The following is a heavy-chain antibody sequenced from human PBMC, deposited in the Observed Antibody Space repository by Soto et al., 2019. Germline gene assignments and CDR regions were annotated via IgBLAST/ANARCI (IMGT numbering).Heavy chain of an antibody. D-gene: IGHD6-13*01. CDR3: ARGSYQYSSSWYRGFLWFDP. J-gene: IGHJ5*02. V-gene: IGHV4-34*01. Sequence: QVQLQQWGAGLLKPSETLSLTCAVYGGSFSGYYWSWIRQPPGKGLEWVGEINHSGSTNYNPSLKSRVTISVDTSKNQFSRQPSALTAADAAVYYWARGSYQYSSSWYRGFLWFDPWGQGTLVTVS. CDR2: INHSGST. CDR1: GGSFSGYY.